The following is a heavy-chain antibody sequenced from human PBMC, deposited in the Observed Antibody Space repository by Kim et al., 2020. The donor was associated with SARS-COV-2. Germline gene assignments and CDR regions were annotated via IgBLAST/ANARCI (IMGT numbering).Heavy chain of an antibody. D-gene: IGHD6-6*01. CDR2: ISSSSSTI. CDR3: ARLSGYSSSSVWVRGAFDI. Sequence: GGSLRLSCAASGFTFSSYSMNWVRQAPGKGLEWVSYISSSSSTIYYADSVKGRFTISRDNAKNSLYLQMNSLRDGDTAVYYCARLSGYSSSSVWVRGAFDIWGQGTMVTVSS. CDR1: GFTFSSYS. V-gene: IGHV3-48*02. J-gene: IGHJ3*02.